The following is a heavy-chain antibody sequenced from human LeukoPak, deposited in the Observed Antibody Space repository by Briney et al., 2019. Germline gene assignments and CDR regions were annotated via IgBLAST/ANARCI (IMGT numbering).Heavy chain of an antibody. V-gene: IGHV1-69*13. D-gene: IGHD3-22*01. Sequence: GASVKVSCKASGGTFSSYAISWVRQAPGQGLEWMGGIIPIFGTANYAQKFQGRVTITADESTSTAYMELSSLRSEDTAVYYCARGGTYYHDSSGYPGPFDYWGQGTLVTVSS. CDR3: ARGGTYYHDSSGYPGPFDY. CDR1: GGTFSSYA. CDR2: IIPIFGTA. J-gene: IGHJ4*02.